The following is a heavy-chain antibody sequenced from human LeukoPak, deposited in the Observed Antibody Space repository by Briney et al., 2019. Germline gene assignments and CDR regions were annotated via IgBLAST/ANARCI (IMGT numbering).Heavy chain of an antibody. CDR2: INRSGST. D-gene: IGHD2-21*02. Sequence: SETLSLTCAVYGGSLSYYYWSWIRQPPEKGLEWIGEINRSGSTNYNPSLKSRVSISVDTSKNQFSLKLSSVTAADTALYYCARGGFYCGDDCYVDYWGRGTLVTVSS. CDR1: GGSLSYYY. J-gene: IGHJ4*02. CDR3: ARGGFYCGDDCYVDY. V-gene: IGHV4-34*01.